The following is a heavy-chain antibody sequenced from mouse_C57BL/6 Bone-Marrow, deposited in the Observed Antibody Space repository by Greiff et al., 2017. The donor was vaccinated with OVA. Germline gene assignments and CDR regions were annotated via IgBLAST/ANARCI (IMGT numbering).Heavy chain of an antibody. CDR2: INPNYGTP. V-gene: IGHV1-39*01. J-gene: IGHJ1*03. CDR1: GYSFTDYN. D-gene: IGHD1-1*01. CDR3: AFYDGSSYRYFDC. Sequence: VQLQQSGPALVLPGASVKISCKASGYSFTDYNMNWVKQSNGKSLEWIGVINPNYGTPSSNQKFNGKATFTVDQSSSTAYMQLNSLTSEYSAVYDCAFYDGSSYRYFDCWGTGTTVTVSS.